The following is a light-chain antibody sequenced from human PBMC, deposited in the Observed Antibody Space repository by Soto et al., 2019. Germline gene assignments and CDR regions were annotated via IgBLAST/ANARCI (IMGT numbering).Light chain of an antibody. J-gene: IGKJ1*01. V-gene: IGKV1-5*01. CDR3: QQYNIYSSCT. CDR2: DVS. CDR1: QNINFY. Sequence: DIQMTQSPSTLSASVGDRVTITCRASQNINFYLAWYQQKPGKAPQILLFDVSRLARGVPSRFSGSGSGTEFTLTISSLQHDDFATYYCQQYNIYSSCTFGLGTKVDIK.